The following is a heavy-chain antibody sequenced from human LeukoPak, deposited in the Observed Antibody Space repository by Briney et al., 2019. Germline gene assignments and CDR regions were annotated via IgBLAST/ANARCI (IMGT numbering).Heavy chain of an antibody. Sequence: GGSLSLSCAASGFTFSGYAMSWVRQAPGKGLEWVSAIGGSGGSTYYADSVKGRFTISRDNSKSTLYLQMNSLRAEDTAVYYCAKGIYSSGWSYFDYWGHGTLVTVSS. D-gene: IGHD6-19*01. CDR2: IGGSGGST. V-gene: IGHV3-23*01. CDR3: AKGIYSSGWSYFDY. CDR1: GFTFSGYA. J-gene: IGHJ4*01.